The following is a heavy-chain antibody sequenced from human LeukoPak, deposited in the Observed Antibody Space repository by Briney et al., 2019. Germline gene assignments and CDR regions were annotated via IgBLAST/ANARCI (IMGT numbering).Heavy chain of an antibody. J-gene: IGHJ3*02. Sequence: SETLSLTCTVSGGSISSYYWSWIRQPPRQGVEWVGYIYYSGSTNSNPSLKSRVTISVDTSKNQFSLKLSSVTAADTAVYYCARGRYDYVWGSYRHHVVCDIGGEDPMVTVSS. CDR2: IYYSGST. D-gene: IGHD3-16*02. CDR3: ARGRYDYVWGSYRHHVVCDI. CDR1: GGSISSYY. V-gene: IGHV4-59*01.